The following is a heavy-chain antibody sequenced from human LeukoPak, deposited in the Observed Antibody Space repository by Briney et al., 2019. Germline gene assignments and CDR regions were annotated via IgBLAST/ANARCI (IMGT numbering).Heavy chain of an antibody. CDR3: ARTVAGSGDY. D-gene: IGHD6-19*01. CDR2: NSSSSSYI. CDR1: GFTFSSYS. V-gene: IGHV3-21*01. J-gene: IGHJ4*02. Sequence: GGSLRLSCAASGFTFSSYSMNWVGQAPGKGREGGSSNSSSSSYIYYADSVKGRFTISRDNAKNSLYLQMNSLRAEDTAVYYCARTVAGSGDYWGQGPLVTVSS.